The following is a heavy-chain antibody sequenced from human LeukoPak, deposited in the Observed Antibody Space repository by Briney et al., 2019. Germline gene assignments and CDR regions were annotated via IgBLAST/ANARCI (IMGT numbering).Heavy chain of an antibody. V-gene: IGHV5-51*01. CDR3: ARASRDGYNQNFDY. CDR2: LYPGDSDS. J-gene: IGHJ4*02. CDR1: GYSFFSNYW. Sequence: PGESLKISCKAYGYSFFSNYWIAWVRQMPGKGLEWMGILYPGDSDSRYSPSFQGQVTISADRSISTAYLHWSSLKVSDTAMHYCARASRDGYNQNFDYWGQGTLVTVSS. D-gene: IGHD5-24*01.